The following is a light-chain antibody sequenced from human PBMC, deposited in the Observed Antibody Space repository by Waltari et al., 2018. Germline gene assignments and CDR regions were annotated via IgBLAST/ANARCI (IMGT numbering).Light chain of an antibody. CDR2: AAS. J-gene: IGKJ4*01. CDR3: QQSYSTIT. Sequence: DIQMTQSPASLSASVGDRVTITCRSSQSISSYLNWYHQKPGKPPKLLIYAASSLQSGVPSSFSGSGSGTDFTLTICSLQPEDFATYYCQQSYSTITFGGGTKVEIK. CDR1: QSISSY. V-gene: IGKV1-39*01.